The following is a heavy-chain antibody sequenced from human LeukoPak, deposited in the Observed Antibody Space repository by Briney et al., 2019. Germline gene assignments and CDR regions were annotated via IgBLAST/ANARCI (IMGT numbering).Heavy chain of an antibody. J-gene: IGHJ3*02. V-gene: IGHV1-18*01. CDR1: GYTFTSYG. CDR2: ISAYNGNT. D-gene: IGHD2-2*02. CDR3: AKITSCYSETGTPCFDI. Sequence: GASVKVSCKASGYTFTSYGISWVRQAPGQGLEWMGWISAYNGNTNYAQKLQGRVTMTTDTSISTAYIELSRLRSDDTAVYYCAKITSCYSETGTPCFDIWGQGTMVTVSS.